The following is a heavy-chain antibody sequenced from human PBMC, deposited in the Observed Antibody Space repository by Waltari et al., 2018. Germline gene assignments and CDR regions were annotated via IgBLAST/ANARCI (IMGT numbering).Heavy chain of an antibody. D-gene: IGHD2-2*03. CDR3: ARDSGYCTTTSCRGDAFDI. CDR2: IKKDGSEK. CDR1: GFTFSSHW. V-gene: IGHV3-7*03. Sequence: EVQLVESGGGLVQPGGSLRLSCAASGFTFSSHWMSWVRQAPGKGLEWVAKIKKDGSEKYHVDSVKGRFTIARDNAKNSLYLQMNSLRAEDTAVYYCARDSGYCTTTSCRGDAFDIWGQGTIVTVSS. J-gene: IGHJ3*02.